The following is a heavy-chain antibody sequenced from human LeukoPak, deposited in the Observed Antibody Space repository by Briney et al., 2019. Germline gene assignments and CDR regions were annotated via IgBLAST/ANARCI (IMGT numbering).Heavy chain of an antibody. V-gene: IGHV3-7*01. CDR2: IKQDGCEK. J-gene: IGHJ3*02. D-gene: IGHD2-15*01. CDR1: GFTFSSYW. Sequence: GGSLSLFCAASGFTFSSYWMRWVRQAPGKGVAGVANIKQDGCEKYYVDSVKGRFTLSRDNAKNSLYLQMNSLRAEDTAVYYCARDSYHLDIVVVVAATHPYGAFDIWGQGTMVTVSS. CDR3: ARDSYHLDIVVVVAATHPYGAFDI.